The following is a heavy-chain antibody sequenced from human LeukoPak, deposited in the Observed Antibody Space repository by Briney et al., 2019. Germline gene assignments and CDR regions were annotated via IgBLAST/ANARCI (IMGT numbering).Heavy chain of an antibody. V-gene: IGHV4-4*02. CDR3: ARGPRYCSGGSCYSGTRGWFDP. D-gene: IGHD2-15*01. J-gene: IGHJ5*02. CDR2: IYHSGST. Sequence: PSETLSLTCAVSGGSISSSNWWSWVRQPPGKGLEWIGEIYHSGSTNYNPSLKSRVTISVDKSKNQFSLKLSSVTAADTAVYYCARGPRYCSGGSCYSGTRGWFDPWGQGTLVTVSS. CDR1: GGSISSSNW.